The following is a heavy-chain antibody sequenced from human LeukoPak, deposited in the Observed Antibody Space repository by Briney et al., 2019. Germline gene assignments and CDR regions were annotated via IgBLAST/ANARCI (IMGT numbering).Heavy chain of an antibody. J-gene: IGHJ3*02. CDR1: GFTFSSYS. CDR3: AREVSGLRTDAFDI. CDR2: ISSSSSYI. D-gene: IGHD5-12*01. V-gene: IGHV3-21*01. Sequence: GASLRLSCAASGFTFSSYSMNWVRQAPGKGLEWVSFISSSSSYIYYADSVKGRFTISRDNAKNSLYLQMNSLRAEDTAVYYCAREVSGLRTDAFDIWGQGTMVTVSS.